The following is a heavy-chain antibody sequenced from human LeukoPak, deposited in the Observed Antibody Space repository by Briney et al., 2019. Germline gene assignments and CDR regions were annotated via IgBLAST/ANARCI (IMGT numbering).Heavy chain of an antibody. D-gene: IGHD2-15*01. CDR3: ARAAPRDYSGGRWFFDWFDP. Sequence: ASVKVSCKASGYTFSGYYMHWMRQAPGQGLEWVGWINPNSGGTNYAQKFQGRVTMTGDTSNSTVYMELNRLRSDDTAVYYCARAAPRDYSGGRWFFDWFDPWCQGTLVTVFS. CDR1: GYTFSGYY. J-gene: IGHJ5*02. CDR2: INPNSGGT. V-gene: IGHV1-2*02.